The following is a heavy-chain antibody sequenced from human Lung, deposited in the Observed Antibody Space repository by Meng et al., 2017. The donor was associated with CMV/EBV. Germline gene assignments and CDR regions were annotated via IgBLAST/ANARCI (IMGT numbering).Heavy chain of an antibody. D-gene: IGHD6-13*01. CDR2: VHYSGST. Sequence: SETLSLACIVSGGSVSSGSYYWSWIRQPPGKGLEWIGYVHYSGSTNYNPSHKSRVITPLHTSKNQCALRLSSMTAADTTVYYWARILDSWFYFDSWGQGTPVTVSS. V-gene: IGHV4-61*01. CDR1: GGSVSSGSYY. CDR3: ARILDSWFYFDS. J-gene: IGHJ4*02.